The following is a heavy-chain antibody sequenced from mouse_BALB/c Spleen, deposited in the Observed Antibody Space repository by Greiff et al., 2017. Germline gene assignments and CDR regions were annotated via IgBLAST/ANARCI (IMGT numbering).Heavy chain of an antibody. CDR1: GYTFTSYW. Sequence: QVQLQQPGAELVKPGASVKMSCKASGYTFTSYWMHWVKQRPGQGLEWIGVIDPSDSYTSYNQKFKGKATLTVDTSSSTAYMQLSSLTSEDSAVYYCTRGDDYDGFDVWGAGTTVTVSS. CDR2: IDPSDSYT. J-gene: IGHJ1*01. D-gene: IGHD2-4*01. V-gene: IGHV1S127*01. CDR3: TRGDDYDGFDV.